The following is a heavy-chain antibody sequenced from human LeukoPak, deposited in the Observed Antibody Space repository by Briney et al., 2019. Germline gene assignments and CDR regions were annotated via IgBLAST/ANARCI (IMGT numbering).Heavy chain of an antibody. J-gene: IGHJ4*02. Sequence: GGSLRLSCAASGFTFSDYYMSWIRQAPGKGLEWVSYISSSGSTIYYADSVKGRFTISRDNAKDSLYLQMNSLRAEDTAVYYCATMDTAMVPVGYWGQGTLVTVSS. V-gene: IGHV3-11*04. D-gene: IGHD5-18*01. CDR1: GFTFSDYY. CDR2: ISSSGSTI. CDR3: ATMDTAMVPVGY.